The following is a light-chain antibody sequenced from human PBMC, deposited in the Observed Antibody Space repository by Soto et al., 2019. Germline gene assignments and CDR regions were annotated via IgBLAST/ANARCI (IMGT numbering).Light chain of an antibody. V-gene: IGKV3-20*01. Sequence: EIVLTQSPGTLSLSPGERATLSCRVSQSVSSSHIAWYQQKPGQAPRLLIYGASSRATGIPDRFSGSGSGTEFTLTISSLQSEDFAVYYCQQYGSSPLTFGGGTKVDIK. CDR1: QSVSSSH. CDR3: QQYGSSPLT. CDR2: GAS. J-gene: IGKJ4*01.